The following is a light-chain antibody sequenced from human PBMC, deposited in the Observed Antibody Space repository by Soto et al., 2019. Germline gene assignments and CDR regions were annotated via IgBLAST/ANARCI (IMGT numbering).Light chain of an antibody. CDR1: XSDVGGYNY. CDR2: EVS. J-gene: IGLJ2*01. Sequence: QSALTQPPSASGSPGQSVTISCTGTXSDVGGYNYVSWYQQHPGKAPKLMIYEVSKRPSGVPDRFSGSKSGNTASLTVSGLQAEDEADYYCSSYAGSNRVFGGGTKLTVL. CDR3: SSYAGSNRV. V-gene: IGLV2-8*01.